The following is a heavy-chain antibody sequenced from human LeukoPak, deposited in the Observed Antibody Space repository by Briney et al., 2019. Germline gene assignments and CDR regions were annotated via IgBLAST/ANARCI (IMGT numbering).Heavy chain of an antibody. CDR1: GGSISSYY. D-gene: IGHD5-12*01. J-gene: IGHJ6*02. Sequence: SETLSLTCTVSGGSISSYYWSWIRQPPGKGLEWIGYIYYSGSTNYNPSLKSRVTISVDTSKNQFSLKLSSVTAADTAVYYCAREPQGSNGGYDSGYYYGMDVWGQGTTVTVSS. CDR2: IYYSGST. V-gene: IGHV4-59*01. CDR3: AREPQGSNGGYDSGYYYGMDV.